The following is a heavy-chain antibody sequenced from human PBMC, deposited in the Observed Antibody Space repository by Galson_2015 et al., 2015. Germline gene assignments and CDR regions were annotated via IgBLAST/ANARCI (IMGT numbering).Heavy chain of an antibody. CDR2: IGGSSGPT. CDR3: AKDDTGGGRAFDI. Sequence: SLRLSCAGSGFTFSNYVMNWVRQAPGKGLEWVSAIGGSSGPTYYAHSVKGRFTISRDNLKNTLYLHMNSLTAEDTAVYYCAKDDTGGGRAFDIWGQGTMVTVSS. CDR1: GFTFSNYV. V-gene: IGHV3-23*01. D-gene: IGHD2-8*02. J-gene: IGHJ3*02.